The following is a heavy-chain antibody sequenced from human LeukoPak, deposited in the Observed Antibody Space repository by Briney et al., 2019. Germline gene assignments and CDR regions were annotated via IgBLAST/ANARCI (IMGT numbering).Heavy chain of an antibody. D-gene: IGHD3-3*01. Sequence: SQTLSLTCTVSGGSISSGDYYWSWIRQPPGKGLEWIGYIYYSGSTYYNPSLKSRVTISVDTSKNQFSLKLSSVTAADTAVFYWAILGTNYDFWSGTPGGAFDIWGQGKMVTVSS. CDR1: GGSISSGDYY. V-gene: IGHV4-30-4*08. CDR2: IYYSGST. J-gene: IGHJ3*02. CDR3: AILGTNYDFWSGTPGGAFDI.